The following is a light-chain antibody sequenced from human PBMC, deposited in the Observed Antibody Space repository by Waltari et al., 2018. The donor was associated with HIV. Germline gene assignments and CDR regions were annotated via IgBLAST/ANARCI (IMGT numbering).Light chain of an antibody. CDR3: ASYRYSSRSYV. Sequence: QSALTQPASVSGSPGQSIKISCIGTSNDVGDSNHVSWYQQHQDKAPRLMIYDVTNRPSGVSTRFSGSKSGNTASLAISGLQAEDEAIYYCASYRYSSRSYVFGTGTTVTVL. CDR1: SNDVGDSNH. CDR2: DVT. J-gene: IGLJ1*01. V-gene: IGLV2-14*03.